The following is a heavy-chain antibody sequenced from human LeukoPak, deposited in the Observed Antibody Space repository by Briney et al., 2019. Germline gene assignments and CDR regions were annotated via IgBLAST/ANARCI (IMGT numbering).Heavy chain of an antibody. D-gene: IGHD3-3*01. V-gene: IGHV4-39*01. Sequence: SQTLSLTCTVSGGSISSSSYYWGWIRQPPGKGLEWIGSIYYSGSTYYNPSLKSRVTISVDTSKNQFSLNLSSVTAADTAVYYCASHSYDFWSGYWYYFDYWGQGTLVTVSS. CDR2: IYYSGST. J-gene: IGHJ4*02. CDR1: GGSISSSSYY. CDR3: ASHSYDFWSGYWYYFDY.